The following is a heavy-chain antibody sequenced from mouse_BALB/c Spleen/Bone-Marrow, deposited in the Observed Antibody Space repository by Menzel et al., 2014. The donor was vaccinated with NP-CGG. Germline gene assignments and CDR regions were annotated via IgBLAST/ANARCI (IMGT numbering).Heavy chain of an antibody. D-gene: IGHD1-1*01. V-gene: IGHV1-15*01. CDR1: GYTFTDYE. J-gene: IGHJ2*01. Sequence: VQLQQAGAELVRPGASVTLSCKASGYTFTDYEMHWVKQTPVHGLEWIGAIDPETGGTAYNQKFKGKATLTADKSSSTAYMELRSLTSEEFAVYYGTRGGKFITTVVVEFDYWGQGSTLTVSS. CDR2: IDPETGGT. CDR3: TRGGKFITTVVVEFDY.